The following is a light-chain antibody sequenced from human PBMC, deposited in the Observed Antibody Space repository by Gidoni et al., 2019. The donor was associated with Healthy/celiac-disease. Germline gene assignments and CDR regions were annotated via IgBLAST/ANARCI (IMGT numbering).Light chain of an antibody. CDR1: QGISNY. V-gene: IGKV1-27*01. Sequence: DIQMTHSPSSLSASVGDRVTITCRASQGISNYLAWYQQKPGKVPKLLIYAASTLQSGVPPRFSGSGSGTDFTLTISSLQPEDVATYYCQKYNSAPRTFGQGTKVEIK. J-gene: IGKJ1*01. CDR2: AAS. CDR3: QKYNSAPRT.